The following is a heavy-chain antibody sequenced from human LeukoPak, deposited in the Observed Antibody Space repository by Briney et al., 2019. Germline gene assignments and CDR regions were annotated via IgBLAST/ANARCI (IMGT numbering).Heavy chain of an antibody. V-gene: IGHV3-30*18. J-gene: IGHJ4*02. D-gene: IGHD3-10*01. Sequence: GGSLRLSCAASGFTLSSYSMNWVRQAPGKGLEWMTVISYDGSVIYNTDSVKGRFTISRDNSKNTLYLQMDSLRADDTAVYYCAKERSFGPRDFDYWGQGTLVTVSS. CDR1: GFTLSSYS. CDR3: AKERSFGPRDFDY. CDR2: ISYDGSVI.